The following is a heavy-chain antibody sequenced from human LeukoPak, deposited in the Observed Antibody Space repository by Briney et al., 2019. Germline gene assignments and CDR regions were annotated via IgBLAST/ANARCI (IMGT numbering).Heavy chain of an antibody. CDR1: GGSISSYY. CDR2: IYYSGST. J-gene: IGHJ4*02. CDR3: ARESGYYFDY. D-gene: IGHD3-22*01. V-gene: IGHV4-59*01. Sequence: SETLSLTCTVSGGSISSYYWSWIRQPPVKGLEWIGYIYYSGSTNYNLSLKSRVTLSVDTSKNQFSLKLSSVTAADTAVYYCARESGYYFDYWGQGTLVTVSS.